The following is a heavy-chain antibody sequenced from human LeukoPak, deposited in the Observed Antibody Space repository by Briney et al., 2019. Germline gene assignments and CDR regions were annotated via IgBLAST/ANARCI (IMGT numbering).Heavy chain of an antibody. V-gene: IGHV3-23*01. CDR2: IFPSGGEI. CDR1: GFTFSTFA. D-gene: IGHD2-8*02. J-gene: IGHJ4*02. Sequence: GGSLRLSCAASGFTFSTFAMIWVRQPPGKGLEWVSSIFPSGGEIHYADSVRGRFTISRDNSESTLSLQMNSLRAEDTAIYYCATYRQVLFPFESWGQGTLVTVSS. CDR3: ATYRQVLFPFES.